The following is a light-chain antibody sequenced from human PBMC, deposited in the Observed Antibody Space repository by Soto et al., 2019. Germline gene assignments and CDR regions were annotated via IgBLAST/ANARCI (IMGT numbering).Light chain of an antibody. Sequence: SALTQPASVSGSPGQSITISCTGTSSDVGGYNYVSWYQQHPGKAPKLMIYEVSNRPSGVSNRFSGSKSGNTDSLTISGLQAEDEADYYCSSYTSSSTVVFGGGTQLTVL. J-gene: IGLJ2*01. CDR2: EVS. CDR1: SSDVGGYNY. V-gene: IGLV2-14*01. CDR3: SSYTSSSTVV.